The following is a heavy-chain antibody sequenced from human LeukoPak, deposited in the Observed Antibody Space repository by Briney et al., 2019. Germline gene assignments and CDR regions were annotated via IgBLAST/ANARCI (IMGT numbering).Heavy chain of an antibody. J-gene: IGHJ6*02. CDR1: GFTVSSNY. CDR3: ASSGMGSSWYYYYYGMDV. V-gene: IGHV3-53*01. CDR2: IYSGGST. Sequence: GGSLRLSCAASGFTVSSNYMSWVRQAPGKGLEWVSVIYSGGSTYYADSVKGRFTISRDNSKNTLYLQMNSLRAEDTAVYYCASSGMGSSWYYYYYGMDVWGQGTTVTVSS. D-gene: IGHD6-13*01.